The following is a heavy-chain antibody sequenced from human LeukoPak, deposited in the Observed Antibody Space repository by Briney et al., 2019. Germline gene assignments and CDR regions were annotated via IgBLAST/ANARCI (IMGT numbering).Heavy chain of an antibody. V-gene: IGHV3-30*03. CDR3: AREEHDYVWGSYRYYYYYGINV. D-gene: IGHD3-16*02. CDR2: LSFDGSNE. Sequence: PGGSLRLSCAASGFTFSSYGMHWVRQFPGRGLEWVSFLSFDGSNEFYADSLKGRFTISRDNSKDTLYLRMDSLRAEDTALYYCAREEHDYVWGSYRYYYYYGINVWGQGTTVTVSS. CDR1: GFTFSSYG. J-gene: IGHJ6*02.